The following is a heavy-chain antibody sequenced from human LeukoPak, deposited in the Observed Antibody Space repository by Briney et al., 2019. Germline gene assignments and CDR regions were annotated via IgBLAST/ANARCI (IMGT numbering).Heavy chain of an antibody. J-gene: IGHJ4*02. Sequence: GGSLRLSCATAGFIFSDFWMTWVRQAPGKGLEWVANIEQDGSLTFYMGSAKGRFTISRDNAKSSLYLQMNSLRVGDTAIYYCVRDSYTREWHEIESDYWGQGTLVTVSS. D-gene: IGHD6-13*01. CDR2: IEQDGSLT. CDR1: GFIFSDFW. CDR3: VRDSYTREWHEIESDY. V-gene: IGHV3-7*03.